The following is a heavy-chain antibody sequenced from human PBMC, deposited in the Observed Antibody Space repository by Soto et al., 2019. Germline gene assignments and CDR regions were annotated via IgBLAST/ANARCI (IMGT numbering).Heavy chain of an antibody. CDR1: GGTFSSYA. V-gene: IGHV1-69*13. CDR2: IIPIFGTA. J-gene: IGHJ4*02. Sequence: SVKVSCKASGGTFSSYAISWVRQAPGQGLEWMGGIIPIFGTANYAQKFQGRVTITADESTSTAYMELSSLRSEDTAVYYCATPYCSGGSCYSESSGYWGQGTLGTVS. D-gene: IGHD2-15*01. CDR3: ATPYCSGGSCYSESSGY.